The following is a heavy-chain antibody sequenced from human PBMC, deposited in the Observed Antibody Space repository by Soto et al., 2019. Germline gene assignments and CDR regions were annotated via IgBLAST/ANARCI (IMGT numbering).Heavy chain of an antibody. CDR2: INRDANDI. V-gene: IGHV3-74*01. CDR1: RGAFGDYW. J-gene: IGHJ5*01. Sequence: EVQLVESGGGLVQPGGSLRLSCEASRGAFGDYWMHWVRQAPGKGLVWVSRINRDANDIIYADSVKGRFTASRDNAKNLVLLQMNSLSVEDTAVYYCARDDPHNWLDSWGQGTLVTVSS. CDR3: ARDDPHNWLDS.